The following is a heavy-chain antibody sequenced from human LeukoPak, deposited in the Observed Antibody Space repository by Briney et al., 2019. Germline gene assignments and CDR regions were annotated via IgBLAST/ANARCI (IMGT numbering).Heavy chain of an antibody. D-gene: IGHD4-17*01. Sequence: SETLSLTCTVSGGSISSSSYYWGWIRQPPGKGLEWIGSIYYSGSTYYNPSIKSRVTISVDTSKNQFSLKLSSVTAADTAVYYCARDPPTTVSFDYWGQGTLVTVSS. CDR2: IYYSGST. V-gene: IGHV4-39*07. CDR1: GGSISSSSYY. J-gene: IGHJ4*02. CDR3: ARDPPTTVSFDY.